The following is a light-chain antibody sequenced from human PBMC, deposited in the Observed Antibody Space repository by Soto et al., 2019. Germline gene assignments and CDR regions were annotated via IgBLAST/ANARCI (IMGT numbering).Light chain of an antibody. CDR3: ETWDSYSRV. Sequence: QLVLTQSSSASASLGSSVRLTCTLSSGRSSYIIAWHQQQPGKAPRYLMKVEDSGTYNKGSGVPDRFSGSSSGADRYLTISNLQFEDESDYYCETWDSYSRVFGGGTKVTVL. CDR1: SGRSSYI. V-gene: IGLV4-60*02. CDR2: VEDSGTY. J-gene: IGLJ3*02.